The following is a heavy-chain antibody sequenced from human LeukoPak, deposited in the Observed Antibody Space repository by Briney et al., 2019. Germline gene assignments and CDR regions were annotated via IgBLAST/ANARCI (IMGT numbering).Heavy chain of an antibody. Sequence: GGSLRLSCAASGFTFNNAWMSWVRQAPGKGLEWVSTISRRGETTYYADSVKGRFTISRDNSKNMLYLQMNSLRADDTAVCYCAKDPSWNDVWKGFFDYWGQGAKVTVSS. CDR2: ISRRGETT. CDR3: AKDPSWNDVWKGFFDY. V-gene: IGHV3-23*01. J-gene: IGHJ4*02. D-gene: IGHD3-3*01. CDR1: GFTFNNAW.